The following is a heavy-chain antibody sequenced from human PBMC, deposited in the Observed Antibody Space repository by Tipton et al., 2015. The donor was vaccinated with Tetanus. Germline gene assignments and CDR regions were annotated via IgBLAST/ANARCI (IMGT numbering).Heavy chain of an antibody. CDR1: GFAISNYY. CDR3: AVRDSSPWGFDP. D-gene: IGHD6-6*01. V-gene: IGHV4-59*03. CDR2: MFYSGTT. Sequence: TLSLTCSVSGFAISNYYWSWIRQPPGKGLEWIGYMFYSGTTKYNPSLKSRVAISVDRSKNEFSLQLRSVTAADTAVYYCAVRDSSPWGFDPWGPGTLVTVPS. J-gene: IGHJ5*02.